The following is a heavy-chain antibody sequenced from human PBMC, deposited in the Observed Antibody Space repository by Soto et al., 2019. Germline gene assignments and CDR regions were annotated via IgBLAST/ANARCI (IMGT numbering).Heavy chain of an antibody. CDR1: GGSISSYY. J-gene: IGHJ3*02. V-gene: IGHV4-59*01. Sequence: PSETLSLTCTVSGGSISSYYWSWIRQPPGKGLEWIGYIYYSGGTNYNPSLKSRVTISVDTSKNQFSLKLSSVTAADTAVYYCARGDNYSSASLAYHDAFDIWGQGTMVTVSS. D-gene: IGHD6-6*01. CDR3: ARGDNYSSASLAYHDAFDI. CDR2: IYYSGGT.